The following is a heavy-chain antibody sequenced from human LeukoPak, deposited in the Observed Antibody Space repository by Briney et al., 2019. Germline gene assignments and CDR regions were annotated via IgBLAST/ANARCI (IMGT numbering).Heavy chain of an antibody. D-gene: IGHD6-19*01. CDR3: ARGSGWLDY. V-gene: IGHV3-53*01. CDR1: GFTVSNAF. Sequence: GGSLRLSCAASGFTVSNAFMSWVRQAPGKGLEWVSVIYTIGTTYYADSVKARFTISRDNSKNTLYLQMNSLRAEDAAVYYCARGSGWLDYWGQGTLVTVSS. CDR2: IYTIGTT. J-gene: IGHJ4*02.